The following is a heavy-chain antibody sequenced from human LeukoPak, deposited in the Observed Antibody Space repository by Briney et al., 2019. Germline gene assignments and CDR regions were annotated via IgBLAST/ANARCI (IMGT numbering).Heavy chain of an antibody. CDR2: IIPILGIA. J-gene: IGHJ5*02. D-gene: IGHD3-9*01. V-gene: IGHV1-69*04. CDR1: GYTFINFD. CDR3: ATVILTGGFTGFDP. Sequence: SVKVSCKASGYTFINFDINWVRQAPGQGLEWMGRIIPILGIANYAQKFQGRVTITADKSTSTAYMELSSLRSEDTAVYYCATVILTGGFTGFDPWGQGTLVTVSS.